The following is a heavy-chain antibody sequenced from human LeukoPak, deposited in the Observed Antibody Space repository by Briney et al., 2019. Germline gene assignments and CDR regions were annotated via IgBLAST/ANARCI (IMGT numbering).Heavy chain of an antibody. CDR1: GGSISSYY. J-gene: IGHJ5*02. V-gene: IGHV4-59*08. Sequence: SQTLSLTCTVSGGSISSYYWSWIRQPPGKGLEWIGYIYSSGSTKYNPSLKSRVTISIYTPRNQFSLTVFSVAAADTAVYYCARHPRSCSGGGTCYSWFDASGQGTLVTVSS. CDR2: IYSSGST. D-gene: IGHD2-15*01. CDR3: ARHPRSCSGGGTCYSWFDA.